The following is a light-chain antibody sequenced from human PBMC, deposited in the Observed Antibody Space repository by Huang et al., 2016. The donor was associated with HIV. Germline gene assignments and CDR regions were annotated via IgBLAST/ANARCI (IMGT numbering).Light chain of an antibody. CDR3: QQYSNWPRT. CDR2: GAS. Sequence: IVMTQSPATLSVSPGDRVTLSCRASQSVSNTLAWYHQRPGQAPRPLIYGASTRAAVVPVRFSGSGSGTDFTLTITGLQFEDLGVYFCQQYSNWPRTFGQGTKV. V-gene: IGKV3-15*01. CDR1: QSVSNT. J-gene: IGKJ1*01.